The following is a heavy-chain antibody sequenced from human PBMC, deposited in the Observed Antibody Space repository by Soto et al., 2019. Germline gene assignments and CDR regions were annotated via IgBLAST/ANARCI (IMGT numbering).Heavy chain of an antibody. Sequence: GGSLRLSCAASGFTVSSNYMSWVRQAPGKGLEWVSVIYSGGSTYYADSVKGRFTVSRDNSKNALYLQMNSLRAEDSAVYYCVREPRYCSGGSCSIMGDAFDIWGQGTMVTVSS. CDR2: IYSGGST. V-gene: IGHV3-66*01. D-gene: IGHD2-15*01. J-gene: IGHJ3*02. CDR3: VREPRYCSGGSCSIMGDAFDI. CDR1: GFTVSSNY.